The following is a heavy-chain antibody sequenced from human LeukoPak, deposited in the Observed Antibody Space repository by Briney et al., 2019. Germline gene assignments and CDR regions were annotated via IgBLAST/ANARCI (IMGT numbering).Heavy chain of an antibody. J-gene: IGHJ4*02. CDR2: IFTTGGT. V-gene: IGHV4-4*07. CDR3: ARESRDYDGSGFYHDY. CDR1: GGSISKYF. Sequence: KPSETLSLTCTVCGGSISKYFWSGIRQPAGKGLEWIGRIFTTGGTDYNPSLKSRVTMSVDASKNQFLLKLTSVTTADTAVYYCARESRDYDGSGFYHDYGDQGTLVTVS. D-gene: IGHD3-22*01.